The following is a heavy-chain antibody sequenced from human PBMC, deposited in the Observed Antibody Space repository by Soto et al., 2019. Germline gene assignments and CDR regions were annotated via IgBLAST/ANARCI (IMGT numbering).Heavy chain of an antibody. V-gene: IGHV3-66*01. Sequence: EVQLVESGGGLVQPGGSLRLSCAASGFTVSSNYMNWVRQAPGKGLEWVSVINSGGSTYYADSVKGRFTISRDNSKNTLYLQMNSLRAEDTAVYYCARSWAVAGSYDYWGQGTLVTVSS. J-gene: IGHJ4*02. D-gene: IGHD6-19*01. CDR2: INSGGST. CDR3: ARSWAVAGSYDY. CDR1: GFTVSSNY.